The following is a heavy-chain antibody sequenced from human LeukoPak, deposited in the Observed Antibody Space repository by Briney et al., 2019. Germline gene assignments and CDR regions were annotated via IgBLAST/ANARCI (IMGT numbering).Heavy chain of an antibody. CDR3: AREGILTGPWSDI. J-gene: IGHJ3*02. D-gene: IGHD3-9*01. CDR1: GFTFSSYA. V-gene: IGHV3-30-3*01. CDR2: ISYDGSNK. Sequence: GGSLRLSCAASGFTFSSYAMHWVRQAPGKGLEWVAVISYDGSNKYYADSVKGRFTISRDNSKNTLYLQMNSLRGEDTAVYYCAREGILTGPWSDIWGQGTMVTVSS.